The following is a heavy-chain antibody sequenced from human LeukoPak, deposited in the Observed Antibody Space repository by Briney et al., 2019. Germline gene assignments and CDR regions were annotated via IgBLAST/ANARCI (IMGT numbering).Heavy chain of an antibody. CDR1: GFTVSNYA. CDR2: ISASGDKT. V-gene: IGHV3-23*01. J-gene: IGHJ5*02. D-gene: IGHD3-10*02. CDR3: AKDPNGDYVGGYWFDP. Sequence: GESLRLSCAASGFTVSNYAMNWVRQAPGKGLEWVSGISASGDKTYYADSVKGRFTISRDKSNNALYLQMNSLRAEDTALYFCAKDPNGDYVGGYWFDPWGQGARVTVSS.